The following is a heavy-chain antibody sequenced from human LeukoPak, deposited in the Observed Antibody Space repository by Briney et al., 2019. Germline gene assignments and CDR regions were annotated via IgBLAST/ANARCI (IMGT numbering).Heavy chain of an antibody. CDR1: GFTFSSYG. J-gene: IGHJ4*02. Sequence: GGSLRLSCAASGFTFSSYGMHWVRQAPGKGLEWVAVIWYDGSNKYYADSVKGRFTISRDNSKNTLYLQMNSLRAEDTAVYYCARDFLSLTNYYDSSGYPGSTGFDYWGQGTLATVSS. V-gene: IGHV3-33*01. D-gene: IGHD3-22*01. CDR3: ARDFLSLTNYYDSSGYPGSTGFDY. CDR2: IWYDGSNK.